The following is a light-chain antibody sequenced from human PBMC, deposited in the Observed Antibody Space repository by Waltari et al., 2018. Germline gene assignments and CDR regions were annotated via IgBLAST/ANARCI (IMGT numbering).Light chain of an antibody. CDR3: QQYYSSPYT. CDR2: AAS. V-gene: IGKV1-39*01. J-gene: IGKJ2*01. CDR1: QNINSF. Sequence: DIQMTQSPSSLSASVGDRVTITCRASQNINSFLNWYQQKPGRAPKLLIYAASSLHSGVPSRFSGSGSGTDYTLTISSLQAEDVAVYYCQQYYSSPYTFGQGTKLEIK.